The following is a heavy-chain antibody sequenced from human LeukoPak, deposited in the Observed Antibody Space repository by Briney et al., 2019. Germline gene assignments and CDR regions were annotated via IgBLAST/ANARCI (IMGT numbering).Heavy chain of an antibody. J-gene: IGHJ4*02. CDR2: IGTAGDT. Sequence: GGSLRLSCAAPGFTFSSYDMHWVRQATGKGLEWVSAIGTAGDTYYPGSVKGRFTISRENAKNSLYLQMNSLRAGDTAVYYCARAGYSSGWYPGTFDYWGQGTLVTVSS. CDR3: ARAGYSSGWYPGTFDY. CDR1: GFTFSSYD. V-gene: IGHV3-13*01. D-gene: IGHD6-19*01.